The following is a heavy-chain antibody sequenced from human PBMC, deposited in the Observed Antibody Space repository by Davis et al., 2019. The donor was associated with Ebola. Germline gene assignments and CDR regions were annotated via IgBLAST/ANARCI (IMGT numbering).Heavy chain of an antibody. CDR1: GFTFSTYV. V-gene: IGHV5-51*01. CDR2: IYTGNSDT. J-gene: IGHJ3*02. D-gene: IGHD2-8*02. Sequence: PGGSLRLSCAASGFTFSTYVMYWVRQAPGKGLEWMGIIYTGNSDTRYSPSFRGQVTISADKSIKTAFLQWSSLKASDTAMYYCASLRRTITGMDDAFDIWGQGTMVTVSS. CDR3: ASLRRTITGMDDAFDI.